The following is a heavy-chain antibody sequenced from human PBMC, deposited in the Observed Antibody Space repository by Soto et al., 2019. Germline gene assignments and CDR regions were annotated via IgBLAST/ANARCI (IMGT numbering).Heavy chain of an antibody. V-gene: IGHV4-34*01. D-gene: IGHD3-3*01. J-gene: IGHJ6*02. CDR3: ARAPLTYYDFWSGSPRMDV. CDR1: GGSFSGYY. Sequence: SETLSVTCAVYGGSFSGYYWSWIRQPPGKGLEWIGEINHSGSTNYNPSLKSRVTISVDTSKNQFSLKLSSVTAADTAVYYCARAPLTYYDFWSGSPRMDVWAQGTTVTVSS. CDR2: INHSGST.